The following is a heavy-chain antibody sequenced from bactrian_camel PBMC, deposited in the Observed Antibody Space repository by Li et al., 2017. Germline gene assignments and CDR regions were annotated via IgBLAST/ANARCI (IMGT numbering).Heavy chain of an antibody. V-gene: IGHV3S55*01. CDR3: AAGRSRTNANFVCQGSWSAVY. CDR2: ISRYGAT. Sequence: HVQLVESGGGLVQPGESLRLSCAASGSRFGSCGMGWYRQAPGKERELVSSISRYGATAYADSVKGRFTISQDNAKNTLYLQMNSLKTEDTAVYYCAAGRSRTNANFVCQGSWSAVYWGQGTQVTVS. D-gene: IGHD1*01. J-gene: IGHJ4*01. CDR1: GSRFGSCG.